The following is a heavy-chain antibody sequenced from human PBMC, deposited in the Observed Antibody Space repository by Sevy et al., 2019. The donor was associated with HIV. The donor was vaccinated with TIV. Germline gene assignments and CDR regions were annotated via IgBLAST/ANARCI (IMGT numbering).Heavy chain of an antibody. Sequence: GESLKISCKGSGYTFTTYWISWARQMPGKGLEWMGRIDPSDSYTTYSPSFQGHVIISVDKSISTAYLQWSSLKASDTAMYYCARPMGAAKGDDLWGHGTLVTVSS. D-gene: IGHD1-26*01. CDR2: IDPSDSYT. J-gene: IGHJ4*01. CDR3: ARPMGAAKGDDL. V-gene: IGHV5-10-1*01. CDR1: GYTFTTYW.